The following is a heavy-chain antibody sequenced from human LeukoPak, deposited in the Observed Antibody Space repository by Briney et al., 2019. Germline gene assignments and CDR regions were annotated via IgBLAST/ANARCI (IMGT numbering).Heavy chain of an antibody. Sequence: SETLSLTCTVSGGSISSSSYYWGWIRQPPGKGLEWIGSIYYSGSTYYNPSLKSRVTISVDTSKNQFSLKLSSVTAADTAVYYCAINYGGDFDYWGQGTLVTVSS. CDR2: IYYSGST. V-gene: IGHV4-39*07. J-gene: IGHJ4*02. CDR1: GGSISSSSYY. D-gene: IGHD4/OR15-4a*01. CDR3: AINYGGDFDY.